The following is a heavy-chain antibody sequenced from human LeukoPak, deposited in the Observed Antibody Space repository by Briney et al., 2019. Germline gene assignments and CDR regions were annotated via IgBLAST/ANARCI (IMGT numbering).Heavy chain of an antibody. CDR1: GYTFTSYY. J-gene: IGHJ4*02. CDR3: ARVYAFGIAVAESYYFDY. CDR2: INPSGGST. V-gene: IGHV1-46*01. Sequence: ASVKVSCKASGYTFTSYYMHWVRQAPGQGLEWMGVINPSGGSTSYAQKFQGRVTMTRDTSTSTVYMELSSLRSGDTVVYYCARVYAFGIAVAESYYFDYWGQGTLVTVSS. D-gene: IGHD6-19*01.